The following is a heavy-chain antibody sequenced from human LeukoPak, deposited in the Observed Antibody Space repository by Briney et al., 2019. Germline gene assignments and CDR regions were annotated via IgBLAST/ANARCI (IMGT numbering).Heavy chain of an antibody. CDR3: AKLPDALTAAGAWSDP. CDR2: ISGGGGRT. J-gene: IGHJ5*02. D-gene: IGHD6-13*01. Sequence: GGSLRLSCAASGFTFSSYAMSWVRQAPGKGLEWLSTISGGGGRTYYAASVKGRFTISRDNSRSSLYLQMNSLRAEDTAVYFCAKLPDALTAAGAWSDPWGQGTLVT. V-gene: IGHV3-23*01. CDR1: GFTFSSYA.